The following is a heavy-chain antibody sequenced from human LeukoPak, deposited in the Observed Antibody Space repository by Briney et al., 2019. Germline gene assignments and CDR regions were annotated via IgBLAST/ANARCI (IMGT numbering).Heavy chain of an antibody. CDR3: ATDSSGWYDNWFDP. J-gene: IGHJ5*02. CDR2: IYYSGST. D-gene: IGHD6-19*01. CDR1: GGSISSSSYY. V-gene: IGHV4-39*02. Sequence: SETLSLTCTVSGGSISSSSYYWGWIRQPPGTGLEWIGSIYYSGSTYYNPSLKSRVTISVDTSKNQFSLKLSSVTAADTAVYYCATDSSGWYDNWFDPWGQGTLVTVSS.